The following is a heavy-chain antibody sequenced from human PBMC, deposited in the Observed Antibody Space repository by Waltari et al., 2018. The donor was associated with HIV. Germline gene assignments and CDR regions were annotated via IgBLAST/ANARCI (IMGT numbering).Heavy chain of an antibody. CDR3: ARGGPDYGEPIDY. D-gene: IGHD4-17*01. J-gene: IGHJ4*02. CDR2: ISASGSSI. V-gene: IGHV3-11*01. Sequence: QVQLVESGGGLVTPGGSLRLSCAASGFTFSDYYIIWVRQAPGKGLEWVSYISASGSSIFYADSVKGRFTISRDNAKNSLFLQMNSLTAEDTAVYYCARGGPDYGEPIDYWGQGTLVTVSS. CDR1: GFTFSDYY.